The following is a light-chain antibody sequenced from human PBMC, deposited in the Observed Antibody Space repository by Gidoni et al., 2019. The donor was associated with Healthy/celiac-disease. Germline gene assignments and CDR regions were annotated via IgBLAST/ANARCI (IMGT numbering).Light chain of an antibody. CDR3: QRRSNWPPGTT. CDR2: DAS. J-gene: IGKJ3*01. CDR1: QSVSSY. V-gene: IGKV3-11*01. Sequence: EIVLTQSPATLSLSPGERATLSCRASQSVSSYLAWYQQKPGQAPRLLIYDASNRATGIPARFSGSGSGTDFTLTISRLEPEDCAVYYCQRRSNWPPGTTFVPGTKVDIK.